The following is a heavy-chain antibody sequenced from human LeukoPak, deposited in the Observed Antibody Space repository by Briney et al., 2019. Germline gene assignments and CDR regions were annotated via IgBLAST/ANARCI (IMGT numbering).Heavy chain of an antibody. CDR1: GGSISSSSYY. D-gene: IGHD6-19*01. Sequence: SETLSLTCTVSGGSISSSSYYWGWIRQPPGKGLEWIGSIYYSGSTYYNPSLKSRVTISVDTSKNQFSLKLSSVTAADTAVYYCARVRALKGCRGGQGWFDPWGQGTLVTVSS. CDR2: IYYSGST. V-gene: IGHV4-39*07. CDR3: ARVRALKGCRGGQGWFDP. J-gene: IGHJ5*02.